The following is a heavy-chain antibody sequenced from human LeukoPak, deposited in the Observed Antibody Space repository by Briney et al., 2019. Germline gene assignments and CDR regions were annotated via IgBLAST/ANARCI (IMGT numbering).Heavy chain of an antibody. CDR2: IWYGGSNK. J-gene: IGHJ3*02. CDR3: AKAQYSGSYYGAFDI. Sequence: PGGSLRLSCTASGFTFSSYGMHWVRQAPGKGLEWVAVIWYGGSNKYYADSVKGRFTISRDNSKNTLYLRMNSLRAEDTAVYYCAKAQYSGSYYGAFDIWGQGTMVTVSS. CDR1: GFTFSSYG. D-gene: IGHD1-26*01. V-gene: IGHV3-33*06.